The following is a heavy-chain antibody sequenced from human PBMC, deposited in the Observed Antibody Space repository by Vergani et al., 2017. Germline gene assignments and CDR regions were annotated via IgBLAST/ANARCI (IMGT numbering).Heavy chain of an antibody. CDR1: GGSISSSSNY. CDR2: IYYSGST. J-gene: IGHJ5*02. V-gene: IGHV4-39*01. CDR3: ARHGRGITGKNWFDP. Sequence: QLQLQESGPGLVKPSETLSLTCTVSGGSISSSSNYWGWIRQPPGKGLEWIGSIYYSGSTYYNPSLKSRVTISVDTSKNQFSLKLSSVTAADTAVYYCARHGRGITGKNWFDPWGQGTLVTVSS. D-gene: IGHD1-20*01.